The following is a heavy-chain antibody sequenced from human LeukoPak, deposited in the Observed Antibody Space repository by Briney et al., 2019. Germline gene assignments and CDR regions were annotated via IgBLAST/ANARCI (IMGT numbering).Heavy chain of an antibody. CDR2: INPNSGGT. CDR1: GYTFTGYY. V-gene: IGHV1-2*06. CDR3: ARELIAVAGCFDY. Sequence: PGASVKVSXKASGYTFTGYYMHWVRQAPGQGLEWMGRINPNSGGTNYAQKFQGRVTMTRDTSISTAYMELSRLRSGDTAVYYCARELIAVAGCFDYWGQGTLVTVSS. D-gene: IGHD6-19*01. J-gene: IGHJ4*02.